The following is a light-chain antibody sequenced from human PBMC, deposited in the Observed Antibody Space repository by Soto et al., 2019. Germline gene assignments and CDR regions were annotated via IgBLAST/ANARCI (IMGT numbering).Light chain of an antibody. CDR3: QQYSSSSVT. J-gene: IGKJ4*01. V-gene: IGKV1-5*03. CDR1: QSISRW. Sequence: DIQMTQSPSTPASVGDRVTITCRASQSISRWLAWYQQKPGKAPKLLMYGASSLESGVPSRFSGSGSGTEFTLTISSLLPDDFATYYCQQYSSSSVTFGGGTKVDIK. CDR2: GAS.